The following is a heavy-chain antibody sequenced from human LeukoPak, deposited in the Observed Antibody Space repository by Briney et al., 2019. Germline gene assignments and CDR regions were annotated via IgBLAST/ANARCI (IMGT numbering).Heavy chain of an antibody. V-gene: IGHV4-59*01. CDR2: IYYSGST. J-gene: IGHJ6*02. D-gene: IGHD2-2*02. CDR1: GGSISSSY. CDR3: ARGYPPRGLYYYGMDV. Sequence: PSETLSLTCTVSGGSISSSYWTWIRQPPGKGLEWIAYIYYSGSTSYNPSLKSRVTISLDTSKNQFSLKLSSVTAADTAVYYCARGYPPRGLYYYGMDVWGQGTTVTVSS.